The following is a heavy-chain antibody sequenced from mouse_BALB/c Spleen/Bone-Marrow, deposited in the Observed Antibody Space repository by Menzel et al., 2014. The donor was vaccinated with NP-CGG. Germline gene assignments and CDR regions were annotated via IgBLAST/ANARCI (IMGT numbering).Heavy chain of an antibody. CDR1: GFNIKDTY. CDR2: IDPANGNT. Sequence: EVQLVESGAGLVKPGASVKLSCTASGFNIKDTYMYWVKQRPEQGLEWIGRIDPANGNTKYDPKFQGKATITADTSSNTAYLQLSSLTSEDTAVYYCARYRYYGSSYAMDYWGQGTSVTVSS. CDR3: ARYRYYGSSYAMDY. J-gene: IGHJ4*01. D-gene: IGHD1-1*01. V-gene: IGHV14-3*02.